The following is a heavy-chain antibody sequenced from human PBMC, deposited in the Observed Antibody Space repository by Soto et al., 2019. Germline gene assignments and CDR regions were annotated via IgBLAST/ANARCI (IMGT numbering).Heavy chain of an antibody. J-gene: IGHJ4*02. CDR2: SSATGAGT. D-gene: IGHD1-7*01. CDR1: GFTFSSYG. CDR3: AKGGRAGGNYGFYSDF. V-gene: IGHV3-23*01. Sequence: EVQLLESGGGLVQPGGSLRLSCAASGFTFSSYGMTWVRQAPGKGLEWVSFSSATGAGTYYADSVKGRFTISRDNSKNTLYLQMTSLRADDTAVYYCAKGGRAGGNYGFYSDFWGQGALVIVSS.